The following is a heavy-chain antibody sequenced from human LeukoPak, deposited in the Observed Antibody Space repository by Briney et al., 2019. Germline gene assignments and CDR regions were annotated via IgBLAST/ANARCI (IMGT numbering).Heavy chain of an antibody. V-gene: IGHV3-23*01. CDR3: AKRQQLVLQYYYYYYYMDV. D-gene: IGHD6-13*01. CDR2: ISGSGGST. J-gene: IGHJ6*03. CDR1: GFTFSSYA. Sequence: GGSLRLSCAASGFTFSSYAMSWVRQAPGKGLEWVSAISGSGGSTYYADSVKGRFTISRDNSKNTLYLQMNSLRAEDTAVYYCAKRQQLVLQYYYYYYYMDVWGKGTTVTISS.